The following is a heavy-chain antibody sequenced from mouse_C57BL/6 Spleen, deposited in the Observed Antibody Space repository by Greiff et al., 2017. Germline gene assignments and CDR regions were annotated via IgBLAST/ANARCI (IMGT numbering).Heavy chain of an antibody. V-gene: IGHV1-15*01. CDR1: GYTFTDYE. CDR3: TRSEDYDEKGFAY. CDR2: IDPETGGT. Sequence: QVHVKQSGAELVRPGASVTLSCKASGYTFTDYEMHWVKQTPVHGLEWIGAIDPETGGTAYNQKFKGKAILTADKSSSTAYMELRSLTSEDSAVYYCTRSEDYDEKGFAYWGQGTLVTVSA. J-gene: IGHJ3*01. D-gene: IGHD2-4*01.